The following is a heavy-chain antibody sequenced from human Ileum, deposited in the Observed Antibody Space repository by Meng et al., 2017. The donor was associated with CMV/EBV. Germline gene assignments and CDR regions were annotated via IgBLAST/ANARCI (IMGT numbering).Heavy chain of an antibody. CDR3: AREYSSSSGDCFDH. J-gene: IGHJ4*02. D-gene: IGHD6-6*01. Sequence: GGSLRLSCAASGFTFSSYEMNWVRQAPGKGLEWVSYISSSGSTIYYADSVKGRFTISRDNAKNSLYLQMNSLRAEDTAVYYCAREYSSSSGDCFDHWGQGTLVTVSS. V-gene: IGHV3-48*03. CDR1: GFTFSSYE. CDR2: ISSSGSTI.